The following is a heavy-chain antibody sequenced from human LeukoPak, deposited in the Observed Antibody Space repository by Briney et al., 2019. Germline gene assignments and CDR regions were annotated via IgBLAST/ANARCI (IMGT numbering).Heavy chain of an antibody. CDR3: ARGEDGTGDYRPTYFDP. CDR2: INHGGGT. CDR1: GGSFSDYF. J-gene: IGHJ4*02. Sequence: SETLSLTCAVYGGSFSDYFWNWIRQTPGKGLEWIGEINHGGGTNYNPSLKSRATISVDTSKKQFSLNLTSVTAADTAVYYCARGEDGTGDYRPTYFDPWGQGTLVTVSS. D-gene: IGHD4-17*01. V-gene: IGHV4-34*01.